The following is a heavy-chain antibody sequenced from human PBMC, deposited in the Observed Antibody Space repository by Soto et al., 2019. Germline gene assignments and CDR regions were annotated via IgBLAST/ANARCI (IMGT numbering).Heavy chain of an antibody. CDR1: GDTFTGYY. D-gene: IGHD5-12*01. V-gene: IGHV1-2*04. J-gene: IGHJ6*03. CDR2: INPNSGVT. Sequence: QVQLVQSGAEVKKPGASVTVSCRASGDTFTGYYMHWVRQAPGQGLEWMGWINPNSGVTKYAQKFQGLVTMTRDTSIRTVYMQLSRLRSDDTAVYYCARESGGATATLDYYYFYMDVWGTWTTVTVSS. CDR3: ARESGGATATLDYYYFYMDV.